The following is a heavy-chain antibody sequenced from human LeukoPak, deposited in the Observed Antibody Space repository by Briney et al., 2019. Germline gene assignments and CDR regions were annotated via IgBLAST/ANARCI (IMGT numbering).Heavy chain of an antibody. J-gene: IGHJ6*03. CDR2: ISSSSYI. CDR1: GFTFSSYS. D-gene: IGHD5-24*01. CDR3: ARRDGYNYLDYYYYMDV. Sequence: GGSLRLSCAASGFTFSSYSMNWVRQAPGKGLEWVSSISSSSYIYYADSVKGRFTISRDNAKNSLYLQMNSLRAEDTAVYYCARRDGYNYLDYYYYMDVWGKGTTVTVSS. V-gene: IGHV3-21*01.